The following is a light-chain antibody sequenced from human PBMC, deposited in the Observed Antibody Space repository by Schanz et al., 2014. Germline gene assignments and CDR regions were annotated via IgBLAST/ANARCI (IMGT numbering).Light chain of an antibody. J-gene: IGKJ3*01. CDR3: QQSYSNPPT. CDR1: QSISTY. V-gene: IGKV1-39*01. Sequence: DIQMTQSPSSLSASVGDRVTITCRASQSISTYLNWYQQKPGKAPNLLIYAASSLHSGVTSRFSASGSGTDFTLAISSLQPEDFATYYCQQSYSNPPTFGPGTKVDI. CDR2: AAS.